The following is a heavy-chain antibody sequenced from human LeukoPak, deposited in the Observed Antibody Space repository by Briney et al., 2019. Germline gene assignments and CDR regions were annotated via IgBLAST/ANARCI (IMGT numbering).Heavy chain of an antibody. D-gene: IGHD3-10*01. CDR2: ISGIGGST. V-gene: IGHV3-23*01. CDR1: GFTFSNYA. J-gene: IGHJ4*02. Sequence: GGSLRLSCAASGFTFSNYAMSWVRQAPGKGLEWVSAISGIGGSTYYADSVKGRFTISRDNSKNTPYLQMNSLRAEDTAVYYCAKDPVRGVSDYWGQGTLVTVSS. CDR3: AKDPVRGVSDY.